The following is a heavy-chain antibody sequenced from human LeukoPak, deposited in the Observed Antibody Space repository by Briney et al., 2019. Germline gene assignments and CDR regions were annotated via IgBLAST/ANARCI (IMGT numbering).Heavy chain of an antibody. CDR3: ARDRAAAGTWSYYYGMDV. D-gene: IGHD6-13*01. CDR2: ISAYNGNT. Sequence: ASVKVSCKASGYTFTSYGISWVRQAPGQGLEWMGWISAYNGNTNYAQKLQGRVTMTTDTSTSTAYMELRSLRSDDTAVYYCARDRAAAGTWSYYYGMDVWGQGTTVTVSS. CDR1: GYTFTSYG. V-gene: IGHV1-18*01. J-gene: IGHJ6*02.